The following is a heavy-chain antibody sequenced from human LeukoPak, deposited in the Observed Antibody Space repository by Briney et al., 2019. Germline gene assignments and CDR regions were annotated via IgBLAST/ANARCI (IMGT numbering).Heavy chain of an antibody. CDR1: GFTFSNPW. Sequence: GGSLRLSYAASGFTFSNPWMSWVRQAPGKGLEWVGRIKSKTDGGTTDYAAPVKGRFTISRDDSKNTLYLQMNSLKTEDTAVYYCTTQSRGGDGYKIDYWGQGTLVTVSS. CDR3: TTQSRGGDGYKIDY. J-gene: IGHJ4*02. V-gene: IGHV3-15*01. D-gene: IGHD5-24*01. CDR2: IKSKTDGGTT.